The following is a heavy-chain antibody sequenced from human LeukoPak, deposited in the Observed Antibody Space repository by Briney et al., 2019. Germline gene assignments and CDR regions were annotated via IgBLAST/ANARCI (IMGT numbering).Heavy chain of an antibody. CDR3: ARDRFLGGVYTGGVGYYYYYMDV. Sequence: SETLSLTCTVSGGSISSYYWSWIRQPPGKGLEWIGYIYYSGSTNYNPSLKSRVTISVDTSKNQFSLKLSSVTAADTAVYYCARDRFLGGVYTGGVGYYYYYMDVWGKGTTVTVSS. V-gene: IGHV4-59*01. D-gene: IGHD3-3*01. CDR2: IYYSGST. CDR1: GGSISSYY. J-gene: IGHJ6*03.